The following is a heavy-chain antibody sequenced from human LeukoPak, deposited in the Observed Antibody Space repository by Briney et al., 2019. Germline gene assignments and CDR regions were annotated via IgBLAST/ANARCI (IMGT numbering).Heavy chain of an antibody. CDR1: GFTFSDYY. V-gene: IGHV3-11*01. CDR3: AREERIVGAAFDY. CDR2: ISSSGSTI. D-gene: IGHD1-26*01. Sequence: GGSLRLSCAASGFTFSDYYMSWIRQAPGKVLEWVSYISSSGSTIYYADSVKGRFTISRDNAKNSLYLQMNSLRAEDTAVYYCAREERIVGAAFDYWGQGTLVTVSS. J-gene: IGHJ4*02.